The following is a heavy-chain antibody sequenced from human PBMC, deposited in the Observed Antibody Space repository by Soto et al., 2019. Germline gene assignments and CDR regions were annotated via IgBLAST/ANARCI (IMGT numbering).Heavy chain of an antibody. V-gene: IGHV2-5*02. CDR1: GFSLSTSGVG. CDR2: IYWDDDK. J-gene: IGHJ5*02. CDR3: AHRPANNWKGDNNWFDP. Sequence: SGPTLVNPTQTLTLTCTFSGFSLSTSGVGVGWIRQPPGKALEWLALIYWDDDKRYSPSLKSRLTITKDTSKNQVVLTMTNMDPVDTATYYCAHRPANNWKGDNNWFDPWGQGTLVTVSS. D-gene: IGHD1-20*01.